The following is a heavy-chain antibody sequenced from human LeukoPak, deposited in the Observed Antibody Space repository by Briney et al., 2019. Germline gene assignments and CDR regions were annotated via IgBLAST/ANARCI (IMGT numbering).Heavy chain of an antibody. CDR1: GFTFSNAW. D-gene: IGHD6-6*01. CDR3: GRVGGRSKAAKGDAFDI. CDR2: ISSGSTYM. V-gene: IGHV3-21*01. J-gene: IGHJ3*02. Sequence: GGSLRLSCAAPGFTFSNAWMNWVRQAPGKGLEWVSSISSGSTYMYYADSVKGRFTISRDNAQNSMYLQMNSLRAEDTAVYYCGRVGGRSKAAKGDAFDIWGQGTMVVVSS.